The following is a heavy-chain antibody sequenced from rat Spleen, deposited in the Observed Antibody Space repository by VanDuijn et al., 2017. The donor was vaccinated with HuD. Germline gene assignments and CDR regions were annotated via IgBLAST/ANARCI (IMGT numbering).Heavy chain of an antibody. CDR3: ARGGYTTDYFYVGWFAY. D-gene: IGHD1-6*01. V-gene: IGHV5-29*01. CDR2: ISYDGTAT. Sequence: EVQLVESGGDLVQPGRSLKLTCAASGFTFSNYDMAWVRQAPTKGLEWVASISYDGTATYYRDSVKGRFTISRDNAKSTLSLQMDSLRSEDTATYYCARGGYTTDYFYVGWFAYWGQGTLVTVSS. CDR1: GFTFSNYD. J-gene: IGHJ3*01.